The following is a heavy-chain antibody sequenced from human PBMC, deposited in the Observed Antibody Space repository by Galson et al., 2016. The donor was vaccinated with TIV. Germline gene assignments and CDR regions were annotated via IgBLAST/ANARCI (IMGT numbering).Heavy chain of an antibody. V-gene: IGHV4-38-2*01. J-gene: IGHJ6*02. Sequence: ETLSLTCAVSGYSITSGYYWGWIRQPPGKGLEWIGSMYYSGNTYSNPSLKSRLTISIDTSQNQISLKLSSVTAADTAVYYCIREGSTVTMHHYFGMDVWGQGTSVTVSS. D-gene: IGHD4-17*01. CDR1: GYSITSGYY. CDR3: IREGSTVTMHHYFGMDV. CDR2: MYYSGNT.